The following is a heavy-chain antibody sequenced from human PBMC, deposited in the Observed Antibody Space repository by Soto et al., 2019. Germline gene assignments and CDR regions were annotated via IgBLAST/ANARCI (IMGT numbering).Heavy chain of an antibody. CDR2: INPSGGST. V-gene: IGHV1-46*03. D-gene: IGHD6-19*01. CDR1: GYTFTSYY. J-gene: IGHJ4*02. Sequence: GASVKVSCKASGYTFTSYYMHWVRQAPGQGLEWMGIINPSGGSTSYAQKFQGRVTMTRDTSTSTVYMELSSLRSEDTAVYYCARERAHQWLARSTHQGCLGYWGQGTLVTVSS. CDR3: ARERAHQWLARSTHQGCLGY.